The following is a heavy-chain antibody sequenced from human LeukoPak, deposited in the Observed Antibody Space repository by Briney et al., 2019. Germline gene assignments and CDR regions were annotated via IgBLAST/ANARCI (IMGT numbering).Heavy chain of an antibody. Sequence: SVKVSCKASGGTFSSYAISWVRQAPGQGVEWMGRIIPILGIANYAQKFQGRVTITADKSTSTAYMELSSLRSEDTAVYYCARDMVRGSPWFDPWGQGTLVTVSS. CDR3: ARDMVRGSPWFDP. D-gene: IGHD3-10*01. CDR1: GGTFSSYA. V-gene: IGHV1-69*04. J-gene: IGHJ5*02. CDR2: IIPILGIA.